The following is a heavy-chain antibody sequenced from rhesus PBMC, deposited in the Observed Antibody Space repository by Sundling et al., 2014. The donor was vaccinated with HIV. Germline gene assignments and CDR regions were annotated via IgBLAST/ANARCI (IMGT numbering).Heavy chain of an antibody. CDR2: INTGGGGT. D-gene: IGHD4-29*01. J-gene: IGHJ4*01. CDR3: AKDHDYGSSSDY. CDR1: GFTFTNYG. Sequence: EVQLVETGGGLVQPGGSLKLSCAASGFTFTNYGMSWVRQAPGKGLEWVSGINTGGGGTYYADSVKGRFTISRDNSKNTVSLQMNSLRAEDTAVYYCAKDHDYGSSSDYWGQGVLVTVSS. V-gene: IGHV3S42*01.